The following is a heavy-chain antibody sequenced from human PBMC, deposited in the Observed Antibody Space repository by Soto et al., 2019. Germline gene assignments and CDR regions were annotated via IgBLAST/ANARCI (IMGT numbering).Heavy chain of an antibody. CDR2: ISPCNGNT. Sequence: ASVKVSCKASGYTFTSYGISWVRQAPGQGLEWMGLISPCNGNTSYAQKFQGRVTMTRDTSTSTVYMELSSLRSEDTAVYYCARVERYFDWLPANVDAFDIWGQGTMVTVSS. D-gene: IGHD3-9*01. CDR1: GYTFTSYG. CDR3: ARVERYFDWLPANVDAFDI. V-gene: IGHV1-18*01. J-gene: IGHJ3*02.